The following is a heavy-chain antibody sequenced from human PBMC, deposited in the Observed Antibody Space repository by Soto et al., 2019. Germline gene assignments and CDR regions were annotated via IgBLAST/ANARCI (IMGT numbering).Heavy chain of an antibody. CDR1: GFILNNYA. Sequence: VQLLESGGDLVQPGGSLRLSCVASGFILNNYAMSWVRQAPGKGLEWVSTIGGTDGDSDGVPWYEDSVKGRFTISRDSSANPLFPHKDNLRAEDSALYYCVKRGRNWGAFDFWGQGTTVVVSS. J-gene: IGHJ3*01. CDR3: VKRGRNWGAFDF. D-gene: IGHD7-27*01. CDR2: IGGTDGDSDGVP. V-gene: IGHV3-23*01.